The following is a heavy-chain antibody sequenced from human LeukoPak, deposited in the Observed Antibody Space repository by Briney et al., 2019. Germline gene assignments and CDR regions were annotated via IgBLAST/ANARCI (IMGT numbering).Heavy chain of an antibody. CDR1: GFTFSSYA. D-gene: IGHD5-18*01. CDR3: ARGLWQQKDTAFDY. CDR2: ISYDGSNK. J-gene: IGHJ4*02. Sequence: PGGSLRLSCAASGFTFSSYAMHWVRQAPGKGLEWVAVISYDGSNKYYADSVKGRFTISRDNSKNTLYLQMNSLRAEDTAVYYCARGLWQQKDTAFDYWGQGTLVTVSS. V-gene: IGHV3-30*04.